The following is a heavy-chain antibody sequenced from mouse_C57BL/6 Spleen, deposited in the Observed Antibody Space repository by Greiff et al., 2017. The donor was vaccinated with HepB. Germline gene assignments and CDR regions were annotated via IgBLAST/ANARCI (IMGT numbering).Heavy chain of an antibody. CDR2: ISSGGDYI. V-gene: IGHV5-9-1*02. J-gene: IGHJ1*03. CDR3: TRRTVVAKDWYFDV. CDR1: GFTFSSYA. Sequence: DVHLVESGEGLVKPGGSLKLSCAASGFTFSSYAMSWVRQTPEKRLEWVAYISSGGDYIYYADTVKGRFTISRDNARNTLYLQMSSLKSEDTAMYYCTRRTVVAKDWYFDVWGTGTTVTVSS. D-gene: IGHD1-1*01.